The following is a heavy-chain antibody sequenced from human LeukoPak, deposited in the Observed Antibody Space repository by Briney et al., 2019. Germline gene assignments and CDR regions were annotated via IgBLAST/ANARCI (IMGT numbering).Heavy chain of an antibody. J-gene: IGHJ4*02. CDR2: ISGSDTGT. CDR1: GFTLSSSA. Sequence: PGGSLRLSCAASGFTLSSSAMSWVRQAPGKGLEWVSAISGSDTGTKDADSVNGRSNISRDNSKSTLYLQMNSMRAEDTAVYYCAKAFKHPSWNRTPFDYWGQGTLVTVSS. CDR3: AKAFKHPSWNRTPFDY. V-gene: IGHV3-23*01. D-gene: IGHD1-1*01.